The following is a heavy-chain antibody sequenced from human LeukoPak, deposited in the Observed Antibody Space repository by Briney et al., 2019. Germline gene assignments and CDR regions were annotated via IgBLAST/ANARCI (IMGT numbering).Heavy chain of an antibody. J-gene: IGHJ4*02. CDR3: ARRRPKSPYDYVWGSYRSFDY. CDR2: INHSGST. CDR1: GGSFSGYY. Sequence: SETLSLTCAVYGGSFSGYYWSWIRQSPGKGLEWIGEINHSGSTNYNPSLKSRVTISVDTSKNQFSLKLSSVTAADTAVYYCARRRPKSPYDYVWGSYRSFDYWGQGTLVTVSS. V-gene: IGHV4-34*01. D-gene: IGHD3-16*02.